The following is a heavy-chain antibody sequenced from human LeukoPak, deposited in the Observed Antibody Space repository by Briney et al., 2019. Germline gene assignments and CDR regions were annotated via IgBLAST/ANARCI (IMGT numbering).Heavy chain of an antibody. CDR2: INPNSGGT. D-gene: IGHD4-17*01. J-gene: IGHJ6*03. V-gene: IGHV1-2*02. CDR3: ARGTVTTLGRYYYYYMDV. Sequence: GASMKVSCKASGYTFTGYYMHWVRQAPGQGLEWMGWINPNSGGTNYAQKFQGRVTMTRDTSISTAYMELSRLRSDDTAVYYCARGTVTTLGRYYYYYMDVWGKGTTVTVSS. CDR1: GYTFTGYY.